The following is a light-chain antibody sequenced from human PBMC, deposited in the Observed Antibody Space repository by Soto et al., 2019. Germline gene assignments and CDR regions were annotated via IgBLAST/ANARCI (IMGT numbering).Light chain of an antibody. CDR2: ASS. V-gene: IGKV1-12*01. J-gene: IGKJ1*01. CDR1: QPIDNY. Sequence: DIQMTQSPSSVSASVGDRVTITCRASQPIDNYLAWYQLKPGQAPRLLIYASSNLERGVPSRFSGSGAETDFTLTISSLQPEDFATYSCQQAHSFLWTFGQGTKVEIK. CDR3: QQAHSFLWT.